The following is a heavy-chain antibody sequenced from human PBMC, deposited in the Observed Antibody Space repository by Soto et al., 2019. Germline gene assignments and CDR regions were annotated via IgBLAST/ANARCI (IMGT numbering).Heavy chain of an antibody. J-gene: IGHJ4*02. CDR3: AHRTGYGALFDY. D-gene: IGHD4-17*01. CDR1: GFSLGTSGVS. CDR2: IYWDDDK. V-gene: IGHV2-5*02. Sequence: QITLKESGPTLVKPTQTLTLTCTFSGFSLGTSGVSVGWVRQPPGRALEWLALIYWDDDKHYSPSLKSRLTNTKETSKHQVVLTLTNMDPVDTATYYCAHRTGYGALFDYWGQGTLVTVSS.